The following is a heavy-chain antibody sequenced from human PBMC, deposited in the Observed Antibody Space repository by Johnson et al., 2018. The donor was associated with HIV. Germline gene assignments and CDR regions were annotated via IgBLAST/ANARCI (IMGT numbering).Heavy chain of an antibody. CDR3: ARVGVSGYDLAAFDI. CDR1: GFTFSSYA. Sequence: QVQLVESGGGVVQPGRSLRLSCAASGFTFSSYAMHWVRQAPGKGLEWVAVISYDGSNKYYADSVKGRISISRDNSRNTLYLQMSSLRPEDTAVYFCARVGVSGYDLAAFDIWGQGTMVTVSS. J-gene: IGHJ3*02. CDR2: ISYDGSNK. V-gene: IGHV3-30-3*01. D-gene: IGHD5-12*01.